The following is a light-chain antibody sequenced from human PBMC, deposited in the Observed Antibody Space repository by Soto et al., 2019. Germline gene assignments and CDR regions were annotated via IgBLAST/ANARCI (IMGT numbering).Light chain of an antibody. CDR2: DVS. J-gene: IGLJ3*02. V-gene: IGLV2-11*01. CDR3: CSYAGSYSWV. CDR1: SSYVGGYNY. Sequence: QSALTQPRSVSGSPGQSVTISCTGTSSYVGGYNYVSWYQQHPGKAPKLMIDDVSKRPSGVPDRFSGSKSGNTASLTISGLQDEDEADYYCCSYAGSYSWVFGGGTKLTVL.